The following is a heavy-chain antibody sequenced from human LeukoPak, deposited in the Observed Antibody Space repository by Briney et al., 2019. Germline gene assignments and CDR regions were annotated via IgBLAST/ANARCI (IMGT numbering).Heavy chain of an antibody. D-gene: IGHD5-18*01. J-gene: IGHJ4*02. V-gene: IGHV4-34*01. CDR3: ARGRGYSSWYYFDY. Sequence: SETLSLTCAVYGGSFSGYYWSWIRQPPGKGREWIGEINHSGSTNYNPSLKSRVTISVDTSKNQFSLKLSSVTAADTAVYYCARGRGYSSWYYFDYWGQGTLVTVSS. CDR1: GGSFSGYY. CDR2: INHSGST.